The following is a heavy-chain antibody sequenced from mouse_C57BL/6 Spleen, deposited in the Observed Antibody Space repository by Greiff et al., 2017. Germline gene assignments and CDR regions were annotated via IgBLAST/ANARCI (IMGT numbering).Heavy chain of an antibody. CDR1: GFTFSSYA. CDR2: ISDGGSYT. D-gene: IGHD2-4*01. Sequence: NLVESGGGLVKPGGSLKLSCAASGFTFSSYAMSWVRQTPEKRLEWVATISDGGSYTYYPDNVKGRFTISRDNAKKNLYLQMSHLKSEDTAMYYCARVYDYDEGYAMDYWGQGTSVTVSS. V-gene: IGHV5-4*03. J-gene: IGHJ4*01. CDR3: ARVYDYDEGYAMDY.